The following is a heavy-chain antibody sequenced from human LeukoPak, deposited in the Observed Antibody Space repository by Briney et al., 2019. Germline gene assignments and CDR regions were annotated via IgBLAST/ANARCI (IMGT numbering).Heavy chain of an antibody. J-gene: IGHJ3*01. CDR1: GGSISSSSYY. V-gene: IGHV4-39*07. CDR3: ARQVATKGEWAFDV. CDR2: INHSGST. D-gene: IGHD5-12*01. Sequence: SETLSLTCTVSGGSISSSSYYWGWIRQPPGKGLEWIGEINHSGSTNYNPSLKSRVTISVDTSKNQFSLKLSSVTAADTAVYYCARQVATKGEWAFDVWGQGTVVTVSS.